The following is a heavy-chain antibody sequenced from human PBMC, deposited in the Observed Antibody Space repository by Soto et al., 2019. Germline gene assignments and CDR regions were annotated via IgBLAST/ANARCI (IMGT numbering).Heavy chain of an antibody. CDR2: IYYSGST. Sequence: QVQLQESGPGLVKPSETLSLTCTVSGGSISSYYWSWIRQPPGKGLEWIGYIYYSGSTNYNPSLKSRVTISVDTSKNQFSLKLSSVTAADTAVYYCASYGDYERAYWYFDLWGRGTLVTVSS. CDR3: ASYGDYERAYWYFDL. CDR1: GGSISSYY. J-gene: IGHJ2*01. D-gene: IGHD4-17*01. V-gene: IGHV4-59*01.